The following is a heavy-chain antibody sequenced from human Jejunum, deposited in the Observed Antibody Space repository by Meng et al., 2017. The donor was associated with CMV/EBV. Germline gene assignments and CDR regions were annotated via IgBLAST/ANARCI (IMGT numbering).Heavy chain of an antibody. CDR1: GLSVSNSY. CDR3: ARPSTPSYYYGMDV. CDR2: IYSSGRT. V-gene: IGHV3-53*01. J-gene: IGHJ6*02. D-gene: IGHD2/OR15-2a*01. Sequence: ASGLSVSNSYMNWVRQDPGKGLEWVSVIYSSGRTFYADSVKGRFTVSRDSSQNTVFLQMNNLRGEDTAIYYCARPSTPSYYYGMDVWGQGTTVTVSS.